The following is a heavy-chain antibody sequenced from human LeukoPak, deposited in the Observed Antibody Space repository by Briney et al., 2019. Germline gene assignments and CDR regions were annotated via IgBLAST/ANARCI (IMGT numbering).Heavy chain of an antibody. CDR3: AIRPIGVVPAAPFDP. CDR1: GGSISSSSYY. Sequence: PSETLSLTCTVSGGSISSSSYYWGWIRQPPGKGLEWIGSIYYSGSTYYNPSLKSRVTISVDTSKNQFSLKLSSVTAADTAVYYCAIRPIGVVPAAPFDPWGQGTLVTVSS. D-gene: IGHD2-2*01. CDR2: IYYSGST. V-gene: IGHV4-39*01. J-gene: IGHJ5*02.